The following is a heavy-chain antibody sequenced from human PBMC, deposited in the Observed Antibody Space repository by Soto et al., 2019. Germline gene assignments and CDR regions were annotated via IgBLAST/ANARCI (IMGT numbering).Heavy chain of an antibody. D-gene: IGHD3-16*01. CDR2: IYYTGST. CDR3: ARSGGIFGGYYFDY. Sequence: SETLSLTCTVSGGSLNNRYWSWIRQPPGKALEWIAYIYYTGSTNYNPSLKSRVTISVDTSKNQFSLNLSSVTAADTAVYYCARSGGIFGGYYFDYWGQGALVTVSS. V-gene: IGHV4-59*08. CDR1: GGSLNNRY. J-gene: IGHJ4*02.